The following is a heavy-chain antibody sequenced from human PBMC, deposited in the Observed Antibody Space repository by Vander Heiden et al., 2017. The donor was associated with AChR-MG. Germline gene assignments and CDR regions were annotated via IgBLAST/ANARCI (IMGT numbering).Heavy chain of an antibody. Sequence: KPGASVKVSCKASGYTFTSYAMHWVRQAPGQRLEWMGWINAGNGNTKYSQKFQGRVTITRDTSASTAYMELSSLRSEDTAVYYCARAIEYSSSSRAFDILGQGTMVTVSS. J-gene: IGHJ3*02. CDR2: INAGNGNT. D-gene: IGHD6-6*01. V-gene: IGHV1-3*01. CDR1: GYTFTSYA. CDR3: ARAIEYSSSSRAFDI.